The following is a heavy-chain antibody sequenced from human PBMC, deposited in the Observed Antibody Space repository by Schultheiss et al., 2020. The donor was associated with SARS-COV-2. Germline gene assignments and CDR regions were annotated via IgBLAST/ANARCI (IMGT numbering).Heavy chain of an antibody. V-gene: IGHV4-34*01. CDR3: ARDPSTTRDYVWGSYRYDAFHYGMDV. D-gene: IGHD3-16*02. J-gene: IGHJ6*02. Sequence: SETLSLTCTVSGGSISSYYWSWIRQPPGKGLEWIGEINHSGSTNYNPSLKSRVTISVDTSKNQFSLKLSSVTAADTAVYYCARDPSTTRDYVWGSYRYDAFHYGMDVWGQGTTVTVSS. CDR2: INHSGST. CDR1: GGSISSYY.